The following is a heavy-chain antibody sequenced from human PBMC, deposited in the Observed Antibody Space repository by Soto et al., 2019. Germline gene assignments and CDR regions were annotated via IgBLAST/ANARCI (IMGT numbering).Heavy chain of an antibody. CDR3: SKTRESGVHFSFDS. Sequence: LRLSCAASGFTFSSAAVSWLRQAPGKGPEWVSTLSGSGDTTYYADSVKGRFTISRDNSKNTLYLQMNSLRAEDTALYYCSKTRESGVHFSFDSWGQGALVTVSS. D-gene: IGHD1-26*01. CDR1: GFTFSSAA. J-gene: IGHJ4*02. V-gene: IGHV3-23*01. CDR2: LSGSGDTT.